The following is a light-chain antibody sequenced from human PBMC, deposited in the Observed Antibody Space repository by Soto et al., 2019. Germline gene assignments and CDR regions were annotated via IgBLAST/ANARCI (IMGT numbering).Light chain of an antibody. CDR2: GNS. Sequence: QAVVTQPPSVSGAPGQRVTISCTGSSSNIGAGYAVHWYQQLPGTAPKLLIYGNSNRPSGVPDRFSGSKSGSSASLAITGLQAEDEADYYCQSYDSSLSGYVFGTGTKLTVL. CDR3: QSYDSSLSGYV. V-gene: IGLV1-40*01. CDR1: SSNIGAGYA. J-gene: IGLJ1*01.